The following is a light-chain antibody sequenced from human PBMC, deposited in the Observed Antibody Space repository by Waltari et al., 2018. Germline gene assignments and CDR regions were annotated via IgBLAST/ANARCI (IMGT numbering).Light chain of an antibody. J-gene: IGKJ2*01. V-gene: IGKV3-20*01. Sequence: EIVLTQSPGTLSLSPGERATLSCRASQRVSSSYLAWYQQKPGQAPRLLSYGASSRATGTPDRFSGSGSGTDFTLTISRLEPEDFAVYYCQQYGSSPSTFGQGTKLEIK. CDR3: QQYGSSPST. CDR1: QRVSSSY. CDR2: GAS.